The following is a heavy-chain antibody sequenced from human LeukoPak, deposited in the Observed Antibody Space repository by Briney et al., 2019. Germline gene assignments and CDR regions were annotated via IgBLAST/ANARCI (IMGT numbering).Heavy chain of an antibody. V-gene: IGHV4-59*01. D-gene: IGHD4-17*01. Sequence: SETLSLTCSVSGGSISSYYWSWIRQPPGKGLKWIGYVYYSGSTNYNPSLKSRVTISVDTSKIQFSLKLSSVTAADTAVYHCARDSRTTTAFDIWGQGTMVAVSS. J-gene: IGHJ3*02. CDR3: ARDSRTTTAFDI. CDR2: VYYSGST. CDR1: GGSISSYY.